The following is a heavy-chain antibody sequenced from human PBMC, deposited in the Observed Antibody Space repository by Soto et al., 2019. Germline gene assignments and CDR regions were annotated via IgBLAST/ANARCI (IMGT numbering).Heavy chain of an antibody. V-gene: IGHV4-31*03. CDR2: IYYGGST. D-gene: IGHD3-22*01. J-gene: IGHJ4*01. CDR1: GGSISSGGYY. Sequence: TLSLTCTVSGGSISSGGYYWSWILQHPGKGLEWIGYIYYGGSTYYNPSLKSRATISGDTSKNQFSLKLSSVTAADTAVYYCARGGYYYENSGQNAYEYWGQGSLVSVSS. CDR3: ARGGYYYENSGQNAYEY.